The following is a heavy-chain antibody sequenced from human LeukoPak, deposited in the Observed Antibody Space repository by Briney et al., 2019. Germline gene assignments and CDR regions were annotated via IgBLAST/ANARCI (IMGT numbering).Heavy chain of an antibody. CDR3: ARTGSSMPWGWFDP. CDR1: GGTFSSYA. D-gene: IGHD2-2*01. Sequence: SVKVSCKASGGTFSSYAIGWVRQAPGQGLEWVGGIIPIFGTANYAQKFQGRVTITADKSTSTAYMELSSLRSEDTAVYYCARTGSSMPWGWFDPWGQGTLVTVSS. J-gene: IGHJ5*02. CDR2: IIPIFGTA. V-gene: IGHV1-69*06.